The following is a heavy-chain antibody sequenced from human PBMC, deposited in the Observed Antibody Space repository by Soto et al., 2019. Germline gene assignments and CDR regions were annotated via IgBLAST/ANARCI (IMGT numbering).Heavy chain of an antibody. CDR3: ARARALEPRIWFDP. V-gene: IGHV1-2*04. J-gene: IGHJ5*02. Sequence: ASVKVSCKASGYTFTSYYMHWVRQAPGQGLEWMGWINPNSGGTNYAQKFQGWVTMTRDTSISTAYMELSRLRSDDTAVYYCARARALEPRIWFDPWGQGTLVTVSS. D-gene: IGHD1-1*01. CDR2: INPNSGGT. CDR1: GYTFTSYY.